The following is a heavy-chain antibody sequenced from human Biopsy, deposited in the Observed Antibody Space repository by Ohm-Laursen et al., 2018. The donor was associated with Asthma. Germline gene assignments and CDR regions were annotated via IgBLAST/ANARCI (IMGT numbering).Heavy chain of an antibody. J-gene: IGHJ4*02. V-gene: IGHV4-39*01. CDR3: VRHQYSSSWSTFDY. CDR1: GAYIGTPDYH. D-gene: IGHD3-22*01. CDR2: MYHSGSP. Sequence: SQTLSLTCTVSGAYIGTPDYHWSWIRQPPGKGMEWIGSMYHSGSPYYHPSLKSRATISVDTSKNQLSLKMSSVTAADTAVYFCVRHQYSSSWSTFDYWGQGALVTVSS.